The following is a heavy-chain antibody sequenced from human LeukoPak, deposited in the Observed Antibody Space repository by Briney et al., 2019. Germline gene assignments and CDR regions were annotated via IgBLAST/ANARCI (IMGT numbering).Heavy chain of an antibody. Sequence: GGSLRLSCAASGFTFATYVMTWVRQAPGEGLEWVSSVGGDGRVTYYADSVKGRFTISRDNSKNTLYLQMNSLRAEDTAVYYCAKGLFVAAAGTPDYWGQGTLVTVSS. CDR2: VGGDGRVT. CDR1: GFTFATYV. V-gene: IGHV3-23*01. CDR3: AKGLFVAAAGTPDY. J-gene: IGHJ4*02. D-gene: IGHD6-13*01.